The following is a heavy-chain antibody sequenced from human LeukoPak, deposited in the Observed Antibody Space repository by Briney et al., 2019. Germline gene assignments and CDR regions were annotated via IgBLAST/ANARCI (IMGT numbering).Heavy chain of an antibody. V-gene: IGHV4-39*07. D-gene: IGHD5-18*01. Sequence: PSETLSLTCTVSGGSISSNSYYWGWIRQPPGKGLEWIGSIYYTGTTYYNPSLKSRVTISLDTSKNQFSLKLSSVTAADTAVYYCARADVDAAVVTYLDYWGQGTLVTVSS. CDR1: GGSISSNSYY. CDR3: ARADVDAAVVTYLDY. CDR2: IYYTGTT. J-gene: IGHJ4*02.